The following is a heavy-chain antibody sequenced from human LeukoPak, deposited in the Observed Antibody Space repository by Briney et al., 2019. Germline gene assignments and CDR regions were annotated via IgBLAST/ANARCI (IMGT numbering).Heavy chain of an antibody. CDR2: ISYDGTNK. CDR1: GFTFSSYA. Sequence: GGSLRLSCAASGFTFSSYAMHWVRQAPGKGLEWVAVISYDGTNKYYADSVKGRFTISRDNSKNTLYLQMNSLSAEDTAVYYCAKDRSSSGWSYGLDIWGQGTMVTVSS. D-gene: IGHD6-19*01. V-gene: IGHV3-30*04. CDR3: AKDRSSSGWSYGLDI. J-gene: IGHJ3*02.